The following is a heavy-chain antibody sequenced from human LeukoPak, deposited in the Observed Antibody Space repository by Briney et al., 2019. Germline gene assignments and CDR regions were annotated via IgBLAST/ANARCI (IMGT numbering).Heavy chain of an antibody. Sequence: GRSLRLSCAASGFTFSSYAMHWVRQAPGKGLEWVAVISYGGSNKYYADSVKGRFTISRDNSKNTLYLQMNSLRAEDTAVYYCARDQLLWFGEFTKFDYWGQGTLVTVSS. V-gene: IGHV3-30-3*01. CDR3: ARDQLLWFGEFTKFDY. CDR2: ISYGGSNK. D-gene: IGHD3-10*01. J-gene: IGHJ4*02. CDR1: GFTFSSYA.